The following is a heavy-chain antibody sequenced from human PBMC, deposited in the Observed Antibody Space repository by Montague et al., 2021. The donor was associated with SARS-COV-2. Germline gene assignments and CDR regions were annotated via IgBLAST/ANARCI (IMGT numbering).Heavy chain of an antibody. Sequence: SLRLSCAASSFTFSDFWMNWVRHAPGKVLEWVADIKHDGSEKSYXXSVHGRFTISRDNAKNSLYLQLNSLRAEDTAVYYCARGSTGWYAIFGHYGMDVWGQGTTVTVSS. CDR1: SFTFSDFW. CDR2: IKHDGSEK. V-gene: IGHV3-7*01. J-gene: IGHJ6*02. CDR3: ARGSTGWYAIFGHYGMDV. D-gene: IGHD6-19*01.